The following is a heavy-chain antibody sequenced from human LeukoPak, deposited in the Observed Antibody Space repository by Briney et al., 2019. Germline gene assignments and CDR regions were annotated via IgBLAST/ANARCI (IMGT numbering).Heavy chain of an antibody. V-gene: IGHV1-2*02. Sequence: ASVKVSCKASGYTFTGYYMHWVRQAPGQGLEWMGWINPNSGGTNYAQKFQGRVTMTRDTSISTAYMELSRLRSDDTAVYYCARGYYDSSGYCYHVRRFDPWGQGTLVTVSS. CDR1: GYTFTGYY. D-gene: IGHD3-22*01. J-gene: IGHJ5*02. CDR3: ARGYYDSSGYCYHVRRFDP. CDR2: INPNSGGT.